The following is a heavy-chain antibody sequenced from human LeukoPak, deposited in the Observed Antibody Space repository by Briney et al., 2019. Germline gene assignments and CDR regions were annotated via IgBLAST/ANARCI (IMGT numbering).Heavy chain of an antibody. CDR3: AKDGYCSSTSCYPNHFDL. V-gene: IGHV3-30*02. Sequence: GGSLRLSCAASGFTFSSYGMHWVRQAPGKGLEWVAVIWYDGSNKYYAGSVKGRFTISRDNSKNTLDLQMNSLRAEDTAVYYCAKDGYCSSTSCYPNHFDLWGQGTLVTVSS. J-gene: IGHJ4*02. CDR1: GFTFSSYG. D-gene: IGHD2-2*03. CDR2: IWYDGSNK.